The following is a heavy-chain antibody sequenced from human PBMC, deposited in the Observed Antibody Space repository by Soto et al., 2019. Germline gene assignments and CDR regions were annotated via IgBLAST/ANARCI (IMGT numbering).Heavy chain of an antibody. CDR1: GCTFTNYG. Sequence: ASVKVSCKASGCTFTNYGISWVRQAPGQVLEWMGLISAYNGNTNYAQKLQGRVTITTDTTTSTAYMELRSLTSDDTAVYYCARDATKWGQGTLVTVSS. V-gene: IGHV1-18*04. CDR2: ISAYNGNT. J-gene: IGHJ4*02. CDR3: ARDATK.